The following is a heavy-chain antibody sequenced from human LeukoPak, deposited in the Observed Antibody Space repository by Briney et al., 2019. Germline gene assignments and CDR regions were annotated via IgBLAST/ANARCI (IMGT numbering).Heavy chain of an antibody. V-gene: IGHV4-34*01. CDR3: ARARGFGYSYGYYFDY. J-gene: IGHJ4*02. CDR2: INHSGST. D-gene: IGHD5-18*01. CDR1: GGSFSGYY. Sequence: SETLSLTCAVYGGSFSGYYWSWIRQPPGKGLEWIGEINHSGSTNYNPSLKSRVTISVDTSKNQFTLKLSSVTAADTAVYYCARARGFGYSYGYYFDYWGQGTLVTVSS.